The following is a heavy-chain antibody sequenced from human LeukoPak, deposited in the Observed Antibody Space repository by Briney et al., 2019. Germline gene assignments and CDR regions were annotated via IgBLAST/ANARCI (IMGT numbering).Heavy chain of an antibody. J-gene: IGHJ4*02. CDR2: ISGSGGST. CDR3: ASVQQLVYYFDY. CDR1: GFTFSSYA. V-gene: IGHV3-23*01. Sequence: PGGSLRLSCAASGFTFSSYAMSWVRQAPGKGLEWVSAISGSGGSTYYADSVKGRFTISRDNSKNTLYLQMNSLRAEDMAVYYYASVQQLVYYFDYWGQGTLVTVSS. D-gene: IGHD6-13*01.